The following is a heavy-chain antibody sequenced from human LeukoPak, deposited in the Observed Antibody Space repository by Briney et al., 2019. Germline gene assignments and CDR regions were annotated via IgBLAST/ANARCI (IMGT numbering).Heavy chain of an antibody. V-gene: IGHV3-23*01. CDR1: GFTFTNYA. J-gene: IGHJ4*02. CDR2: IGGGTTST. D-gene: IGHD6-19*01. CDR3: AKGESGWPYYFDY. Sequence: GGSLRLSCAASGFTFTNYAMSWVRQAPGKGLEWVSSIGGGTTSTYYADSVKGRYTISRDNSKNSLYMQMNSLRAEDTAVYYCAKGESGWPYYFDYWGQGTLATVSS.